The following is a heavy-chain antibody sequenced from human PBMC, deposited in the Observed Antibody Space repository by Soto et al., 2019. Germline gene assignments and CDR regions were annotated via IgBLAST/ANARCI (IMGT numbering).Heavy chain of an antibody. CDR1: GGSIGSCNW. D-gene: IGHD3-10*01. J-gene: IGHJ4*02. CDR2: IYHSGST. Sequence: PSETLSLTCAVSGGSIGSCNWWSWVRQPPGKGLEWIGEIYHSGSTNYNPSLKSRVTISVDKSKNQFSLKLSSVTAADTAVYYCARGDGSGSYYNKEYFDYWGQGTLVTVSS. V-gene: IGHV4-4*02. CDR3: ARGDGSGSYYNKEYFDY.